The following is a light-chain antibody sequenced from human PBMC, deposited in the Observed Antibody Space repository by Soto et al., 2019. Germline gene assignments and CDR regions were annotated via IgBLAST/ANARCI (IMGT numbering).Light chain of an antibody. CDR3: QQSYTTPFT. J-gene: IGKJ3*01. V-gene: IGKV1-39*01. CDR1: QSISVW. Sequence: DIQMTQSPSTLSASVGARAPTTCRASQSISVWLAWYQQKAGKAPKLLIYAASTLQSGVPLRFSGSGSGTDFTLSIGSLQPEDFATYFCQQSYTTPFTFGPGTKVDIK. CDR2: AAS.